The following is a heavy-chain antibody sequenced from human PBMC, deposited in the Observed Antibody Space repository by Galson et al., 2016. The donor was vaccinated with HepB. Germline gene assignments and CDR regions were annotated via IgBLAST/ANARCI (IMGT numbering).Heavy chain of an antibody. J-gene: IGHJ4*02. CDR2: IYRDEDK. D-gene: IGHD3-10*01. CDR3: AHNRYYYGSGSYSDY. CDR1: GFSLNTTGVG. V-gene: IGHV2-5*02. Sequence: PALVKPTQTLTLTCTFSGFSLNTTGVGVTWICQPHGKALEWLALIYRDEDKCYPPSLKSRLTITKDTSKNQVVLTMTNMDPVDTATYYCAHNRYYYGSGSYSDYWGQGTLVTVSS.